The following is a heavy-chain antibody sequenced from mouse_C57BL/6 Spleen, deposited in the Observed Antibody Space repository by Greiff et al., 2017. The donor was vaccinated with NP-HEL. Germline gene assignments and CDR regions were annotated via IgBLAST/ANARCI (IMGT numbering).Heavy chain of an antibody. D-gene: IGHD2-4*01. CDR1: GYTFTSYW. CDR3: AREVLYDYDEGAWFAY. CDR2: IDPNSGGT. J-gene: IGHJ3*01. V-gene: IGHV1-72*01. Sequence: VQLQQPGAELVKPGASVKLSCKASGYTFTSYWMHWVKQRPGRGLEWIGRIDPNSGGTKYNEKFKSKATLTVDKPSSTAYMQLSSLTSEDSAVYYCAREVLYDYDEGAWFAYWGQGTLVTVSA.